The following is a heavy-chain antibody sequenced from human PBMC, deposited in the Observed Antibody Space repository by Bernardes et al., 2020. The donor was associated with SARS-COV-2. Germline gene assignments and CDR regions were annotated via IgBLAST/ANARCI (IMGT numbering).Heavy chain of an antibody. J-gene: IGHJ4*02. D-gene: IGHD1-26*01. CDR3: ARDVVGREDF. CDR1: EFTFSRFW. V-gene: IGHV3-74*01. CDR2: INEDGSTT. Sequence: GGSLRLSCAASEFTFSRFWMHWVRQVPGKGLVWVARINEDGSTTDYAESVKGRFTISRDNAKNTLFLHMSSLRAEDSAVYYCARDVVGREDFWGQGTLVTVSS.